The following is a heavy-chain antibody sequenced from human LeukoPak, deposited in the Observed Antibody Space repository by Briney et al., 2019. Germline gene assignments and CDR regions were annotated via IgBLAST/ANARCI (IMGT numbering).Heavy chain of an antibody. D-gene: IGHD6-19*01. CDR2: ISAYNGNT. V-gene: IGHV1-18*01. J-gene: IGHJ4*02. CDR3: AREPEFLPAGPDY. Sequence: GASVKVSCQASGYTFTSYGISWVRQAPGQGLEGMGWISAYNGNTNYAQKLQGRVTMTTDTSTSTAYMDLKSLRSDDTDGYDLAREPEFLPAGPDYWGQGTLVTVSS. CDR1: GYTFTSYG.